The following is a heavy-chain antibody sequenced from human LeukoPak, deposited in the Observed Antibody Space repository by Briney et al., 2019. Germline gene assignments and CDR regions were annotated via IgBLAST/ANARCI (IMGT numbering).Heavy chain of an antibody. D-gene: IGHD2-15*01. J-gene: IGHJ3*02. Sequence: SETLSLTCAVYGGSFSGYYWNWIRQPPGKGLEWIGEINQSGRTNFNPSLKSRVTISIDTSKNQFSLKLSSVTAADTAVYYCARGGAATSGKDIVVVVAVPGAFDIWGQGTMVTVSS. CDR2: INQSGRT. CDR3: ARGGAATSGKDIVVVVAVPGAFDI. CDR1: GGSFSGYY. V-gene: IGHV4-34*01.